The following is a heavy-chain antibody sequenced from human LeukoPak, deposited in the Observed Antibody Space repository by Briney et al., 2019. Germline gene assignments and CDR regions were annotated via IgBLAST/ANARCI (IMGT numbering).Heavy chain of an antibody. Sequence: GASVKVSCKASGYTFTSYGISWVRQAPAQGLEWMGWISGYNGNTNYAQKLQGRVTMTTDTSTSTAYMELRSLRSDDTAVYYCARGDAYCSGGSCHSGNFDQWGQGTLVTVSS. CDR1: GYTFTSYG. V-gene: IGHV1-18*04. CDR3: ARGDAYCSGGSCHSGNFDQ. J-gene: IGHJ4*02. CDR2: ISGYNGNT. D-gene: IGHD2-15*01.